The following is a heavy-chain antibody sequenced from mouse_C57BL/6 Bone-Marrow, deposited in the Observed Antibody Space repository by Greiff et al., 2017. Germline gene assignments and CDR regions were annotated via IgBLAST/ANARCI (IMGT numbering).Heavy chain of an antibody. CDR2: IDPSDSET. CDR3: ARSHYYGSSCDAMDY. Sequence: QVQLQQPGAELVRPGSSVKLSCKASGYTFTSYWMHWVKQRPIQGLEWIGNIDPSDSETHYNQKFKDKATLTVDKSSSTAYMQLNSLTSEDSAVYFYARSHYYGSSCDAMDYWGQGTSVTVSS. V-gene: IGHV1-52*01. CDR1: GYTFTSYW. D-gene: IGHD1-1*01. J-gene: IGHJ4*01.